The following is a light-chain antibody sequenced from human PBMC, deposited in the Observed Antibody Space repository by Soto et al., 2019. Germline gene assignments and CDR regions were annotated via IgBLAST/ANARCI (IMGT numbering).Light chain of an antibody. V-gene: IGLV1-40*01. J-gene: IGLJ2*01. Sequence: QSVLTQPPSVSGAPGQRVTISCTGSSSNIGTGYDVHWYQQVPGTAPKLLIYGNNNPPSGVPDRFSGSKSGTSASLAITGLQAEDEADYYCQSHDSSLSGSRVFGGGTKLTVL. CDR2: GNN. CDR1: SSNIGTGYD. CDR3: QSHDSSLSGSRV.